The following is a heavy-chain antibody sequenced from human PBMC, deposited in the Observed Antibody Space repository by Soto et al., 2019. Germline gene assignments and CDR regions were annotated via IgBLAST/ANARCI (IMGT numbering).Heavy chain of an antibody. Sequence: GGSLRLSCAASGFTFSNYGMSWVRQAPGKGLEWVSTISGSGGSTYYADSVKGRFTISRDSSKSTLYLQMNSLRAEDTAVYYCAKDIEESVVVIAIDAFDIWGQGTMVTVSS. CDR2: ISGSGGST. CDR1: GFTFSNYG. V-gene: IGHV3-23*01. CDR3: AKDIEESVVVIAIDAFDI. J-gene: IGHJ3*02. D-gene: IGHD2-21*01.